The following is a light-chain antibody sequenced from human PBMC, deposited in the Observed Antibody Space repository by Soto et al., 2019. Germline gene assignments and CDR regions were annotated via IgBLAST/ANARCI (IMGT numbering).Light chain of an antibody. CDR1: KLGDKY. CDR3: QAWDSSTGGV. J-gene: IGLJ3*02. Sequence: SYELTQPPSVSVSPGQTASITCSGDKLGDKYACWYQQKPGQSPVLVIYQDNIRPSGIPERFSGSNSGNTATLTISGTQAMDEADYYCQAWDSSTGGVFGGGTKLTVL. V-gene: IGLV3-1*01. CDR2: QDN.